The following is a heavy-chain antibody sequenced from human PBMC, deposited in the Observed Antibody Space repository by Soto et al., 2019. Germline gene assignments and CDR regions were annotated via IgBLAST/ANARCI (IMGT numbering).Heavy chain of an antibody. CDR3: ARDQCRRCEYIKGWFDP. Sequence: QVQLVQSGAEVKKPGSSVKVSCKASGGTFSSFAISWVRQAPGQGLEWMGGIIPIFGTANYAQKFQGRVTITADESTSTAYMELSSLRSEDTAVYYCARDQCRRCEYIKGWFDPWGQGTLVTVSS. CDR1: GGTFSSFA. CDR2: IIPIFGTA. J-gene: IGHJ5*02. D-gene: IGHD1-1*01. V-gene: IGHV1-69*12.